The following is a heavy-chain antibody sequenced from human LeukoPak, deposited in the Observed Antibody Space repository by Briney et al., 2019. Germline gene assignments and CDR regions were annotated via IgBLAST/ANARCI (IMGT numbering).Heavy chain of an antibody. J-gene: IGHJ4*02. CDR2: INHSGST. CDR3: VSSTPGGYDFK. V-gene: IGHV4-34*01. Sequence: PSETLSLTCAVYGGSFSGYYWSWIRQPPGKGLEWIGEINHSGSTNYNPSLKSRVTISVDTSKNRFSLTLSSVTARDTAVYFCVSSTPGGYDFKWGQGALVTVSS. CDR1: GGSFSGYY. D-gene: IGHD5-12*01.